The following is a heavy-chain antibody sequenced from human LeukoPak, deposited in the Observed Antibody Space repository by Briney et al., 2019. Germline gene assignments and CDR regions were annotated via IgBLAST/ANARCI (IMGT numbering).Heavy chain of an antibody. CDR2: IYYSGST. D-gene: IGHD4-17*01. J-gene: IGHJ4*02. CDR3: ATYYGDTFDY. CDR1: GGPISSYY. V-gene: IGHV4-59*01. Sequence: SETLSLTCTVSGGPISSYYWSWIRQPPGKGLEWIGYIYYSGSTNYNPSLKSRVTISVDTSKNQFSLKLSSVTAADTAVYYCATYYGDTFDYWGQGTLVTVSS.